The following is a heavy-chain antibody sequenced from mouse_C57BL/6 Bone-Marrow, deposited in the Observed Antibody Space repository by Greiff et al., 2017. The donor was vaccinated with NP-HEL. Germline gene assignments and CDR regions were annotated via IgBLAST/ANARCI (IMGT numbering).Heavy chain of an antibody. V-gene: IGHV14-4*01. J-gene: IGHJ4*01. CDR3: TTRLLRRDYAMDY. CDR1: GFNIKDDY. Sequence: EVMLVESGAELVRPGASVKLSCTASGFNIKDDYMHWVKQRPEQGLEWIGWIDPENGDTEYASKFQGKATITADTSSNTAYLQLSSLTAEDTAVYYCTTRLLRRDYAMDYWGQGTSVTVSS. CDR2: IDPENGDT. D-gene: IGHD2-3*01.